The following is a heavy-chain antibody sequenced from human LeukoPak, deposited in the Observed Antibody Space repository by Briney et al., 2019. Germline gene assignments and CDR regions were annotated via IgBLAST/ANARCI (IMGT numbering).Heavy chain of an antibody. Sequence: SETLSLTCTVSGGSISSGSYYWSWIRQPAGKGLEWIGRIYTSGSTNYNPSLKSRVTISVDTSKNQFSLKLSSVTAADTAVYYCARAGTPEWQIIRRGDYYYMDVWGKGTTVTVSS. V-gene: IGHV4-61*02. CDR1: GGSISSGSYY. J-gene: IGHJ6*03. CDR3: ARAGTPEWQIIRRGDYYYMDV. D-gene: IGHD3-3*01. CDR2: IYTSGST.